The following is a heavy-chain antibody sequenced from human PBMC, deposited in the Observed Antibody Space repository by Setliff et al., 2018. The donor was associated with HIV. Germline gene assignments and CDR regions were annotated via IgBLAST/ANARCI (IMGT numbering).Heavy chain of an antibody. CDR3: AKEGSWNDDSGAFNI. CDR1: GGSMSRVY. Sequence: SETLSLTCSVSGGSMSRVYWTWIRQPPGKGLEWIGYVSASGTTKYHPSLQSRVTISGDSSKNQFSLRLNSVTAADTAVYYCAKEGSWNDDSGAFNIWGQGTMVTVSS. V-gene: IGHV4-4*08. J-gene: IGHJ3*02. D-gene: IGHD1-1*01. CDR2: VSASGTT.